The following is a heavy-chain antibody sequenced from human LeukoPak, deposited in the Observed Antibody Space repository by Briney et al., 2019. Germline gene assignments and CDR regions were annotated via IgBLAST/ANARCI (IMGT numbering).Heavy chain of an antibody. V-gene: IGHV3-33*08. CDR3: AREYSSSVFAYYMDV. J-gene: IGHJ6*03. CDR1: GFTFSSYG. Sequence: PGGSLRLSCVASGFTFSSYGMHWVRQAPGKGLEWVAVIWYDGSNKYYADSVKGRFTISRDNSKNTLYLQVNSLRAEDTAVYYCAREYSSSVFAYYMDVWGKGTTVTVSS. CDR2: IWYDGSNK. D-gene: IGHD6-6*01.